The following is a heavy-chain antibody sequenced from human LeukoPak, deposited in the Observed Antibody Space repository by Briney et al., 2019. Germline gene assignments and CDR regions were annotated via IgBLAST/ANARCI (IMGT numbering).Heavy chain of an antibody. Sequence: ASVKVSCKASGGTFSSYAISWVRQAPGLGLEWMGGIIPIFGTANYAQKFQGRVTITADESTSTAYMELSSLRSEDTAVYYCARCPPPVAGDYYYGMDVWGQGTTVTVSS. CDR2: IIPIFGTA. CDR1: GGTFSSYA. J-gene: IGHJ6*02. V-gene: IGHV1-69*13. D-gene: IGHD6-19*01. CDR3: ARCPPPVAGDYYYGMDV.